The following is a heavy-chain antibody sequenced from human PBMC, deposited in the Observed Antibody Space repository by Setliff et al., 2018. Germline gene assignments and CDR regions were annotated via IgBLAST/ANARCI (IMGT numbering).Heavy chain of an antibody. CDR3: ARERGDIVSTTSYYYYMDV. CDR1: GDTFSSYA. Sequence: KVSCKASGDTFSSYAINWVRQAPGQGLEWMGGIIPIFGTANYAQKFQGRLTITTVGSTSTAYMELSSLRSEDTAVYYCARERGDIVSTTSYYYYMDVWGKGTMVTVSS. J-gene: IGHJ6*03. CDR2: IIPIFGTA. V-gene: IGHV1-69*05. D-gene: IGHD5-12*01.